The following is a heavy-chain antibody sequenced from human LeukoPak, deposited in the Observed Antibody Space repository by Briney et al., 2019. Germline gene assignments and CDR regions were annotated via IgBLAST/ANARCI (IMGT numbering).Heavy chain of an antibody. J-gene: IGHJ5*02. D-gene: IGHD3-9*01. CDR3: ARDIEACSRASGRYFDCEDP. CDR1: GGSFSGYY. V-gene: IGHV4-34*01. CDR2: INHSGST. Sequence: SETLSLTCAVCGGSFSGYYWSWIRQPPGKGLERIGEINHSGSTNYNPSLKSRVTISVDTSKNQFSLKLSSVTAADTAVYYCARDIEACSRASGRYFDCEDPWGQGTLVTVSS.